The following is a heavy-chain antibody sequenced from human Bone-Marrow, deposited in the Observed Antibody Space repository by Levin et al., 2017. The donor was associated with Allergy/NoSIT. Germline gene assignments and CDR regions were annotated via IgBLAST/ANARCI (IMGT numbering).Heavy chain of an antibody. CDR1: GGSFSGYY. Sequence: GSLRLSCSVYGGSFSGYYWSWVRQPPGQGLEWIGEINDSGRTDNNPSLKSRVTMSLDTSKNQLSLKLTSLTAADTAVYYCARSSRSCSGGSCRPLDYWGQGTLVTVSS. J-gene: IGHJ4*02. CDR2: INDSGRT. CDR3: ARSSRSCSGGSCRPLDY. D-gene: IGHD2-15*01. V-gene: IGHV4-34*01.